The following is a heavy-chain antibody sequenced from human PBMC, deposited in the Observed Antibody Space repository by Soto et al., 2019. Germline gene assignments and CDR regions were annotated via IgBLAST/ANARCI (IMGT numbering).Heavy chain of an antibody. D-gene: IGHD2-21*01. Sequence: QVQLVQSGAEVRKPGSSVKVSCRASGSTFSSYTVNWVRQAPGQGLEWIGRIIPILGTTDYARRFKGRVTITADRSAKTADMELTSLTSEDTAVYYCARRRYCGAECYSKFYYGMDVWGQGTTVTVSS. J-gene: IGHJ6*02. CDR1: GSTFSSYT. V-gene: IGHV1-69*08. CDR2: IIPILGTT. CDR3: ARRRYCGAECYSKFYYGMDV.